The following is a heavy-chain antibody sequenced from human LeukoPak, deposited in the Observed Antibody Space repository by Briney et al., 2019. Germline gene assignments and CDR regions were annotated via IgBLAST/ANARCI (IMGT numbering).Heavy chain of an antibody. CDR3: ARSLSFWYFDL. CDR2: IAYDGKTT. CDR1: GFTLNTYG. V-gene: IGHV3-30*03. J-gene: IGHJ2*01. Sequence: GGSLRLSCAASGFTLNTYGTHWVRQAPGKGLEWVAVIAYDGKTTYYADSVKGRFTISRDNSKNTLYLQMNSLRAEDTAVYYCARSLSFWYFDLWGRGTLVTVSS.